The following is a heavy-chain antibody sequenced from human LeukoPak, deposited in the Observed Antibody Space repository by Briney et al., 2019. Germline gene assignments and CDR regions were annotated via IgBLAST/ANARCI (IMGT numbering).Heavy chain of an antibody. V-gene: IGHV4-34*01. CDR1: RGSFDGHF. CDR3: ARERAVSGSYPFDY. J-gene: IGHJ4*02. CDR2: ISPSGGT. D-gene: IGHD3-10*01. Sequence: SETLSLTCAVYRGSFDGHFWNWIRQPPGKGLEWIGEISPSGGTNYNPSLKSRVTISVDTSKNQFSLKLTSVTAADTAVYYCARERAVSGSYPFDYWGQGTLVTVSS.